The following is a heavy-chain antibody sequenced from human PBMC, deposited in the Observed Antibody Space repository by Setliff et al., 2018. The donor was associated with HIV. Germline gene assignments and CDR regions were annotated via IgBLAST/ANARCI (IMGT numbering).Heavy chain of an antibody. CDR3: ARGGPVLLWFGELYNYYYYMDV. CDR2: ISTYNGNT. Sequence: GASVKVSCKASGYTFTTYGITWVRQAPGQGLEWMGWISTYNGNTNYAQKFQGRVTMTRDTSTSTVYMELSSLRSEDTAVYYCARGGPVLLWFGELYNYYYYMDVWGKGTTGTAP. CDR1: GYTFTTYG. J-gene: IGHJ6*03. D-gene: IGHD3-10*01. V-gene: IGHV1-18*01.